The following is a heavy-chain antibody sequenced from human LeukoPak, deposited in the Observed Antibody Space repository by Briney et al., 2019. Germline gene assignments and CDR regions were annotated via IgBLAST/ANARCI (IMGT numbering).Heavy chain of an antibody. CDR2: INHSGST. Sequence: SETLSLTCAVYGGSFSGYYWSWIRQPPGKGLEWIGEINHSGSTNYNPSLKSRVTISVDTSKSQFSLKLSSVTAADTAVYYCARPRRYDSSGYYSTTRAEYFQHWGQGTLVTVSS. V-gene: IGHV4-34*01. CDR3: ARPRRYDSSGYYSTTRAEYFQH. D-gene: IGHD3-22*01. J-gene: IGHJ1*01. CDR1: GGSFSGYY.